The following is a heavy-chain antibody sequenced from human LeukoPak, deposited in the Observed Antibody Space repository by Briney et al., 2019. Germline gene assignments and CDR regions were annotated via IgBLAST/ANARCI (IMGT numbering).Heavy chain of an antibody. Sequence: GGSLRLSCAVSGFTFSSYWMSWVRQAPGKGLEWVANIKQDGSEKYYVDSVRGRFTISRDNAKSSLYLQMNSLRAEDTAVYYCARDPSTVTTGYYWGQGTLVTVFS. CDR1: GFTFSSYW. V-gene: IGHV3-7*01. CDR2: IKQDGSEK. CDR3: ARDPSTVTTGYY. J-gene: IGHJ4*02. D-gene: IGHD4-17*01.